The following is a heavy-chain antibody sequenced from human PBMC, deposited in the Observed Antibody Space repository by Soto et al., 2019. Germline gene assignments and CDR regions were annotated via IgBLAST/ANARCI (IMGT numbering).Heavy chain of an antibody. CDR1: GFTFSSYW. CDR2: IKQDGSEK. V-gene: IGHV3-7*01. CDR3: ARDRQLYYDFWSGYDDLDY. Sequence: GGSLRLSCAASGFTFSSYWMSWVRQAPGKGLEWVANIKQDGSEKYYVDSVKGRFTISRDNAKNSLYLQMNSLRAEDTAVYYCARDRQLYYDFWSGYDDLDYWGQGTLVTVSS. D-gene: IGHD3-3*01. J-gene: IGHJ4*02.